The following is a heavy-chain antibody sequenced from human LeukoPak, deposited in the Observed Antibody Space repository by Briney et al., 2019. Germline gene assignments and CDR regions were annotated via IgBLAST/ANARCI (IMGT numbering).Heavy chain of an antibody. V-gene: IGHV4-34*01. J-gene: IGHJ4*02. CDR2: INHGGST. CDR3: ARGGGLTTVTYDY. Sequence: PSETLSLTCAVYGGSFSGYYWSWIRQPPGKGLEWIGEINHGGSTNYNPSLKSRVTISVDTSKNQFSLKLSSVTAADTAVYYCARGGGLTTVTYDYWGQGTLVTVSS. CDR1: GGSFSGYY. D-gene: IGHD4-17*01.